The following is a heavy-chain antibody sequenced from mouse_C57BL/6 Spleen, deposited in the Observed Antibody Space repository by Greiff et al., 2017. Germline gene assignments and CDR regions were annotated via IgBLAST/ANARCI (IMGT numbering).Heavy chain of an antibody. D-gene: IGHD2-3*01. Sequence: EVKVVESGGDLVKPGGSLKLSCAASGFTFSSYGMSWVRQTPDKRLEWVATISSGGSYTYYPDSVKGRFTISRENAKNTLYLQMSSLKSEDTAMYYCARQDDGFYFDYWGQGTTLTVSS. CDR1: GFTFSSYG. CDR2: ISSGGSYT. J-gene: IGHJ2*01. V-gene: IGHV5-6*01. CDR3: ARQDDGFYFDY.